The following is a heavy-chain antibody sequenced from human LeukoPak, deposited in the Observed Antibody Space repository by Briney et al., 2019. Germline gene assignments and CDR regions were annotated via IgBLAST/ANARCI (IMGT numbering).Heavy chain of an antibody. CDR1: GFTFSNYW. J-gene: IGHJ6*03. CDR3: AKAWTAMDV. Sequence: GGSLRLSCAASGFTFSNYWMSWVRQTPGKGLEWVANIKQDGSEKYYVDSVKGRFTISRDNAKNSLYLQMSSLRAEDTAVYYCAKAWTAMDVWGKGTTVTVSS. V-gene: IGHV3-7*01. D-gene: IGHD1-1*01. CDR2: IKQDGSEK.